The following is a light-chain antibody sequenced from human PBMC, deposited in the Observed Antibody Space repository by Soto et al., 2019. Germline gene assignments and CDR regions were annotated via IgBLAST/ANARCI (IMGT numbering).Light chain of an antibody. Sequence: DIQMTQSPSSLSASVGDRVSFSCQASEDIGIYLNWYHQKEGEAPKLLIYAASNLETGVPLRFRGSGSVTHFTFTISSLQPDDFGTYFCQQCQSLPLTFGGGT. V-gene: IGKV1-33*01. J-gene: IGKJ4*01. CDR1: EDIGIY. CDR3: QQCQSLPLT. CDR2: AAS.